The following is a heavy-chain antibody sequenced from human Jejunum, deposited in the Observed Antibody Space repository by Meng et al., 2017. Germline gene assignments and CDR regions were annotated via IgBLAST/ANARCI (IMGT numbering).Heavy chain of an antibody. D-gene: IGHD5-18*01. V-gene: IGHV4-39*01. CDR3: ARASYSYDSWFDP. Sequence: QLQLQESGPGLVKPSETRSLSCTVSGGSISSRSYYWVWIRQSPGKGLEWIGQIYYNGKSYYNPSLKSRVTMSVDTSRGQFSLNLNTVTAADTAVYYCARASYSYDSWFDPWGQGTLVTVSS. CDR1: GGSISSRSYY. J-gene: IGHJ5*02. CDR2: IYYNGKS.